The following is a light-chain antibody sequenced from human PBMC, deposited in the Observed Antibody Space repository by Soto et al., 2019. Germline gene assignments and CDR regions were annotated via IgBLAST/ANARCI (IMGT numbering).Light chain of an antibody. Sequence: EVVLTQSPVTLSVSPGETATLSCRASESISSNLAWYQQKPGQAPRLLVYGASTRATGIPARFSGSVSGTEFTLAIRSLQSEDFAIYYCQQYSKWPRTFGQGTKV. CDR2: GAS. V-gene: IGKV3-15*01. CDR3: QQYSKWPRT. CDR1: ESISSN. J-gene: IGKJ1*01.